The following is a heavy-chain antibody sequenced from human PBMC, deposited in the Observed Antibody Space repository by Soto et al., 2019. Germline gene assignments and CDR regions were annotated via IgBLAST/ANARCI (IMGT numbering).Heavy chain of an antibody. V-gene: IGHV2-5*02. CDR3: ARIRFSSGEFHY. J-gene: IGHJ4*02. CDR1: GFSFTTKGVA. Sequence: QITLRESGPTLLKPTETLTLTCSFSGFSFTTKGVAVGWIRQPPSKALEWLALIYWDGDKPHKPALKSRVTITKVSSKNEVVLTMTNLEPLDTGTYYCARIRFSSGEFHYWGWGTLVTVSS. D-gene: IGHD6-25*01. CDR2: IYWDGDK.